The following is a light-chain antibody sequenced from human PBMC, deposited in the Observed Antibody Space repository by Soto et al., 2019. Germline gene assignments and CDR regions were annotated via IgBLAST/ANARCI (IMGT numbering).Light chain of an antibody. J-gene: IGLJ2*01. CDR3: QSYDSSLSVV. CDR1: SSNIGAGYD. V-gene: IGLV1-40*01. Sequence: QSVLTQPPSVSEAPGQRVTISCTGSSSNIGAGYDVHWYQQLPGTAPKLIIYGNSNRPSGVPDRFSGSKSGTSASLAITGLQAEDAADYYCQSYDSSLSVVFGGGTKLTVL. CDR2: GNS.